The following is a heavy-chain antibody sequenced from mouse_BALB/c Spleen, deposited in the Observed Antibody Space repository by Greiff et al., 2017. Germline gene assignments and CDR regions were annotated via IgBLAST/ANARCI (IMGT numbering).Heavy chain of an antibody. J-gene: IGHJ4*01. CDR3: ARQGDDYVGYAMDY. CDR1: GYTFTDYN. D-gene: IGHD2-4*01. CDR2: IYPYNGGT. V-gene: IGHV1S29*02. Sequence: VQLQQSGPELVKPGASVKISCKASGYTFTDYNMHWVKQSHGKSLEWIGYIYPYNGGTGYNQKFKSKATLTVDNSSSTAYMELRSLTSEDSAVYYCARQGDDYVGYAMDYWGQGTSVTVSS.